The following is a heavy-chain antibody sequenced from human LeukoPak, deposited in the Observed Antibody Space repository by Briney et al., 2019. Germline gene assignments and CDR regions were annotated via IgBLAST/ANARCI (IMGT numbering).Heavy chain of an antibody. Sequence: ASVMLSCKASGYTFTSYGISWVRQAPGQGLEWMGWISAYNGNTNFAQKLQGRITMTTDTSTSTVYMELSRLTSDDTAVYYCARAGGRSWFDPWGQGTLVTVSS. CDR1: GYTFTSYG. CDR3: ARAGGRSWFDP. J-gene: IGHJ5*02. CDR2: ISAYNGNT. V-gene: IGHV1-18*01.